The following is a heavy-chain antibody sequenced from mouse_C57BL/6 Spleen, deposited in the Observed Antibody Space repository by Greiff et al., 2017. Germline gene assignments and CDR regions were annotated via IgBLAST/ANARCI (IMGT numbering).Heavy chain of an antibody. CDR3: ARYDTTVLASDYAMDY. D-gene: IGHD1-1*01. CDR1: GYAFSSSW. J-gene: IGHJ4*01. V-gene: IGHV1-82*01. Sequence: QVQLQQSGPELVKPGASVKISCKASGYAFSSSWMNWVKQRPGKGLEWIGRIYPGDGDTNYNGTFKGKATLTADKSSSTAYMQLISLTSEDSAVYFCARYDTTVLASDYAMDYWGQGTSGTVSS. CDR2: IYPGDGDT.